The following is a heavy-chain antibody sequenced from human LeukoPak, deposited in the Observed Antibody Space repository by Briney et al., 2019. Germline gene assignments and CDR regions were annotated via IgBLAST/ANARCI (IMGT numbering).Heavy chain of an antibody. J-gene: IGHJ3*02. V-gene: IGHV1-69*04. CDR2: IIPILGIA. CDR1: GGTFSSYA. D-gene: IGHD3-22*01. CDR3: ARVPSMILRGAFDI. Sequence: GASVKVSCKASGGTFSSYAVSWVRQAPGQGLEWMGRIIPILGIANYAQKFQGRVTITADKSTSTAYMELSSLRSEDTAVYYCARVPSMILRGAFDIWGQGTMVTVSS.